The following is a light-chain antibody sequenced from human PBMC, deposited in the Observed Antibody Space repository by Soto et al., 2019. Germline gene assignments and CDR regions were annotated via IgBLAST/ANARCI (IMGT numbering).Light chain of an antibody. J-gene: IGKJ4*01. Sequence: DIQMTQSPSTLSASVGDRVTITCRASQSISTWLAWYQQKPGKAPKLLIYKASSLESGVSSRFSGSGSGTEFTLTISRLQPDDLETYYCQQYNTYPLTFGGGTTVEIK. CDR3: QQYNTYPLT. CDR2: KAS. CDR1: QSISTW. V-gene: IGKV1-5*03.